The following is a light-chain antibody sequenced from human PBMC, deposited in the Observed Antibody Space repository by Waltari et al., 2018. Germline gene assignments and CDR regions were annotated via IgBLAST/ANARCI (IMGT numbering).Light chain of an antibody. Sequence: DIVMTQFPLSLSVTPGEPASISCRDSQSLLHSEGHPLFDWYLQKPGQSPQLLVYWCSIRATGIPDRFSGSESGTFFALKISRVEAEDVGVYYCMQGLQTPYTFGQGTKLEIK. CDR1: QSLLHSEGHPL. V-gene: IGKV2-28*01. J-gene: IGKJ2*01. CDR2: WCS. CDR3: MQGLQTPYT.